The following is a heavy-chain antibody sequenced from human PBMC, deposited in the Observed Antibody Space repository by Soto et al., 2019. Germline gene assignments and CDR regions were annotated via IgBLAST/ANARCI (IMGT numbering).Heavy chain of an antibody. CDR2: IYSGGST. V-gene: IGHV3-53*01. CDR3: ARGNGYSSSLPSYYDHGIDG. Sequence: GGSLRLSRAASGFTVSSNCISLVRHAPGKWLEWDSVIYSGGSTYYADSVKGRFTISRDCSKNTLYLQMNSLRAENTAVYYCARGNGYSSSLPSYYDHGIDGWGQGSTVTVS. CDR1: GFTVSSNC. D-gene: IGHD6-13*01. J-gene: IGHJ6*02.